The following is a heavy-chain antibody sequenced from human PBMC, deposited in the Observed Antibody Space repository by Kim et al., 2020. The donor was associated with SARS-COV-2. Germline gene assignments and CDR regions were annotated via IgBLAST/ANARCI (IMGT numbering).Heavy chain of an antibody. CDR3: ARDAPQQTTHFDY. Sequence: YAQKLQGRVTMTTDTSTSTAYMELRSLRSDDTAVYYCARDAPQQTTHFDYWGQGTLVTVSS. D-gene: IGHD4-17*01. J-gene: IGHJ4*02. V-gene: IGHV1-18*01.